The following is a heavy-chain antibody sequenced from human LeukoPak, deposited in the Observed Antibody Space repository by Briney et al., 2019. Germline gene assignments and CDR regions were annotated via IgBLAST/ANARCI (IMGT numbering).Heavy chain of an antibody. CDR2: INHSGST. V-gene: IGHV4-34*01. J-gene: IGHJ3*01. CDR1: GGSTSGYF. D-gene: IGHD3-10*01. CDR3: ARVDGFGESPLDAFDV. Sequence: SETLSLTCDVSGGSTSGYFWSWIRQPPGKGPEWIGEINHSGSTKYIPSLKSRLTISVDTSKNQFSLKLTSVTAADAAVYYCARVDGFGESPLDAFDVWGQGTMVTVSS.